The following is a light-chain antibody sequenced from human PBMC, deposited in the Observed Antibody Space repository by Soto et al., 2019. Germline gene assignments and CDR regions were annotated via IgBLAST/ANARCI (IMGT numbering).Light chain of an antibody. J-gene: IGKJ1*01. CDR1: QTVTTN. CDR3: QQYDNWSLA. V-gene: IGKV3-15*01. Sequence: EIVLTQSPGTLSLSPGERASLSCRASQTVTTNLAWYQQKPGQAPRLLVYGASTRATGVPARFIGTGSGTEFTLTITSPQSEDVAVYYCQQYDNWSLAFGQGTKVDIK. CDR2: GAS.